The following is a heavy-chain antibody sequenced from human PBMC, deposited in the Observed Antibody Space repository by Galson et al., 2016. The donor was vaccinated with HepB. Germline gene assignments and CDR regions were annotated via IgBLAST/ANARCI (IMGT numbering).Heavy chain of an antibody. J-gene: IGHJ4*02. CDR1: GFTFSNYA. D-gene: IGHD2-15*01. V-gene: IGHV3-23*01. CDR2: ISGSAAST. CDR3: AKDLARAFYHSGSCYPVDS. Sequence: SLRLSCAASGFTFSNYAMTWVRQAPGKGLDWVSSISGSAASTYHSDSVKGRFTISRDNSKNTLYLQMNNLRADDTAVYFCAKDLARAFYHSGSCYPVDSWGQGTLVTVSS.